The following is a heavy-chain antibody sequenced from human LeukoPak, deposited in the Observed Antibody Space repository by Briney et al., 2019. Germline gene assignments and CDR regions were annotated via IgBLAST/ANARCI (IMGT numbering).Heavy chain of an antibody. V-gene: IGHV1-2*02. CDR1: GYTFTGYY. Sequence: ASVKVSCKASGYTFTGYYMHWVRQAPGQGLEWMGWINPNSGGTNYAQKFQGRVTMTRDTSISTAYMELSRLRSGDTAVYYCARDLLGYFDWLSTDYWGQGTLVTVSS. D-gene: IGHD3-9*01. CDR2: INPNSGGT. J-gene: IGHJ4*02. CDR3: ARDLLGYFDWLSTDY.